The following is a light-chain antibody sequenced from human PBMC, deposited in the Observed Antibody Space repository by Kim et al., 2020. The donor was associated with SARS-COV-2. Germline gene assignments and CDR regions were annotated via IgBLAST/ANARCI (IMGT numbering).Light chain of an antibody. Sequence: ESIGDRITITCRASQSISSWLAWYQQKPGKPPKLQIYKASSLESGVPSRFSGSASGTEFTLTISSLQPDDFATYYCQQYNSYPWTFGQGTKVDIK. V-gene: IGKV1-5*03. CDR1: QSISSW. J-gene: IGKJ1*01. CDR3: QQYNSYPWT. CDR2: KAS.